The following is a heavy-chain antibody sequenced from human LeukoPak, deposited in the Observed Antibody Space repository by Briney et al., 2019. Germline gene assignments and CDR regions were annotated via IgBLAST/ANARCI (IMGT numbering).Heavy chain of an antibody. J-gene: IGHJ3*02. D-gene: IGHD2-2*01. CDR1: GFTFSTYS. Sequence: GGSLRLSCAASGFTFSTYSMSWVRQAPGRGLEWVSFISITSTYIYYADSVKGRFTISRENAKNSLYLQMNSLRAEDTAVYYCARSDAKDDAFDIWGQGTMVTVSS. CDR3: ARSDAKDDAFDI. CDR2: ISITSTYI. V-gene: IGHV3-21*01.